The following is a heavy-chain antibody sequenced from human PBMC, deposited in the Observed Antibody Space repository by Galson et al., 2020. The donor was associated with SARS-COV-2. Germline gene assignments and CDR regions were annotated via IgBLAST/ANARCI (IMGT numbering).Heavy chain of an antibody. CDR2: IHPSDSET. CDR3: VRHSHDYDSNSHVDDY. D-gene: IGHD3-22*01. CDR1: GYTFTNYW. J-gene: IGHJ4*02. V-gene: IGHV5-51*01. Sequence: GESLKISCRGSGYTFTNYWIGWVRQMPGKGLEWMGIIHPSDSETRYSPSFQGQVTISADKSIRTAYLQWSRLKASDTAMYYCVRHSHDYDSNSHVDDYWGQGTLVTVSS.